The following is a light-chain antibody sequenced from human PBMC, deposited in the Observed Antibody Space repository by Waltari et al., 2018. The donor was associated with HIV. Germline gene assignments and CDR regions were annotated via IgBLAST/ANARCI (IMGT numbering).Light chain of an antibody. CDR1: TSDIGNNY. CDR2: KND. CDR3: AAWDDTRSGWI. V-gene: IGLV1-47*01. Sequence: QSVLTQTPSASGTPGQRVTMSCSGITSDIGNNYVYCFQQFPGTPPKVLIYKNDQRHSGGSDRFSASKSGTSASLAISGLRTEDESDFYCAAWDDTRSGWIFGGGTKLTVL. J-gene: IGLJ2*01.